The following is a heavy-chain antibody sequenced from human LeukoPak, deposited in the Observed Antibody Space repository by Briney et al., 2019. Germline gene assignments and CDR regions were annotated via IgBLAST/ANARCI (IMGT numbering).Heavy chain of an antibody. V-gene: IGHV3-23*01. D-gene: IGHD3-3*01. J-gene: IGHJ3*02. CDR1: GFTFNTYA. CDR3: AKEVLGVGDAFDI. CDR2: ISASGGTT. Sequence: PGGSLRLSCAASGFTFNTYAITWVRQAPGKGLEWVSGISASGGTTYYADSVKGRFTISRDNSKNTLYLQMNSLRVEDTAFYYCAKEVLGVGDAFDIWGQGTMVTVSS.